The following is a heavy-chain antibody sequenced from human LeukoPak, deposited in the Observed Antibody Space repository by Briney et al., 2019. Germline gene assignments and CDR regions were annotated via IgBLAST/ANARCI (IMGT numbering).Heavy chain of an antibody. J-gene: IGHJ4*02. CDR1: DFNINNNY. CDR2: IDNFGSI. Sequence: GGSLRLSCTAPDFNINNNYMNWVRQAPGKGLEWVSHIDNFGSIYYRDSVKGRFTISRDISKSTLYLHMNTLSAEDTAVYYCGGGTYYGSGSRPRYFDHWGQGILVTVSS. V-gene: IGHV3-53*01. CDR3: GGGTYYGSGSRPRYFDH. D-gene: IGHD3-10*01.